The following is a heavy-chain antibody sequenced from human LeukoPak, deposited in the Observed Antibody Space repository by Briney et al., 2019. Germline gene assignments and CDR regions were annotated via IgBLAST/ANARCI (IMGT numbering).Heavy chain of an antibody. D-gene: IGHD3-16*01. J-gene: IGHJ4*02. CDR1: GGSISSYY. V-gene: IGHV4-59*12. CDR2: IYYSGST. CDR3: ARSPWGTVDY. Sequence: SETLSLTCTVSGGSISSYYWSWIRQPPGKGLEWIGYIYYSGSTNYNPSLKSRVTISVDTSKNQFSLKLSSVTAADTAVYYCARSPWGTVDYWGQGTLVTVSS.